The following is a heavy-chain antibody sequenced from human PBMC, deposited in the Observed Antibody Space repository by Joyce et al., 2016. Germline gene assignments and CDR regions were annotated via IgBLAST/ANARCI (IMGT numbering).Heavy chain of an antibody. CDR3: ARDHAYDYYYYYMDV. CDR2: IYSGGST. D-gene: IGHD4-17*01. J-gene: IGHJ6*03. CDR1: GFTVSTNY. V-gene: IGHV3-53*01. Sequence: EVQLVESGGGLIQPGGSLRLSCAASGFTVSTNYMSWVRQAPGKGLEWVSLIYSGGSTYYADSVKSRFTISRDNSKNTLYLQMNSLRAEDTAVYYCARDHAYDYYYYYMDVWGKGTTVTVSS.